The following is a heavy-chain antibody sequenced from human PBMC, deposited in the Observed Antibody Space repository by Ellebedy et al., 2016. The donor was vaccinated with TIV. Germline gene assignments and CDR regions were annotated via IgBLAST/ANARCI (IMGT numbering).Heavy chain of an antibody. CDR2: IKLDGGET. CDR1: GFTFSRHW. D-gene: IGHD6-19*01. CDR3: ARKYTTGWYDAYDI. J-gene: IGHJ3*02. V-gene: IGHV3-7*01. Sequence: PGGSLRLSCAASGFTFSRHWMGWFRQAPGKGLEWVANIKLDGGETYYVDSGKGRFTISRDNAEKSLYLQMNSLRAEDTAVYYCARKYTTGWYDAYDIWGQGTMVIVSS.